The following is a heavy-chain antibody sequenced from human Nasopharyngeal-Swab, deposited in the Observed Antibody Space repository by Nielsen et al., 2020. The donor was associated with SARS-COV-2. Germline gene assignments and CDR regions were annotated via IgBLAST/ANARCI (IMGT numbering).Heavy chain of an antibody. CDR3: ARLRGYSYGIDY. CDR2: IDWDDDK. Sequence: WIRQPPGKALEWLALIDWDDDKYYSTSLKTRLNFSKDASKNQVVLTMTNIDPVDTATYYCARLRGYSYGIDYWGQGTLVTVSS. V-gene: IGHV2-70*01. D-gene: IGHD5-18*01. J-gene: IGHJ4*02.